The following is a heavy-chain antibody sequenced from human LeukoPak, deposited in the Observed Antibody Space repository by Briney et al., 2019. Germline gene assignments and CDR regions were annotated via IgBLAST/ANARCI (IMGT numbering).Heavy chain of an antibody. CDR3: ARTPWDIVVVPHYYYMDV. J-gene: IGHJ6*03. CDR1: GGSFSGYY. D-gene: IGHD2-2*01. V-gene: IGHV4-34*01. Sequence: SETLSLTCAVYGGSFSGYYWSWIRQPPGKGPEWIGEINHSGSTNYNPSLKSRVTISVDTSKNQFSLKLSSVTAADTAVYYCARTPWDIVVVPHYYYMDVWGKGTTVTVSS. CDR2: INHSGST.